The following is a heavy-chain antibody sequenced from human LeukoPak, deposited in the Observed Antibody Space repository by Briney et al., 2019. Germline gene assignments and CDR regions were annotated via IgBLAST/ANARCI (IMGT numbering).Heavy chain of an antibody. Sequence: GGSLRLSCAASGFTFSSYGMHWVRQAPGKGLEWVAVIWYDGSNKYYADSVKGRFTISRDNSKNTLYLQMNSLRAEDTAVYYCAREHIVGATRLSDYWGQGTLVTVSS. J-gene: IGHJ4*02. CDR1: GFTFSSYG. V-gene: IGHV3-33*01. CDR3: AREHIVGATRLSDY. CDR2: IWYDGSNK. D-gene: IGHD1-26*01.